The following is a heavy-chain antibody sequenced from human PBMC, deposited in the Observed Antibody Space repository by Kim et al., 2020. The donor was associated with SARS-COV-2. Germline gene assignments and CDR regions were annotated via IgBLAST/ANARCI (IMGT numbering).Heavy chain of an antibody. V-gene: IGHV3-15*01. D-gene: IGHD6-25*01. Sequence: THYAEPVKGRFTISRDDSKNTLYLQMNSLKTEDTALYYCTTIISAAYRGLWGQGTLVTVSS. CDR2: T. J-gene: IGHJ4*02. CDR3: TTIISAAYRGL.